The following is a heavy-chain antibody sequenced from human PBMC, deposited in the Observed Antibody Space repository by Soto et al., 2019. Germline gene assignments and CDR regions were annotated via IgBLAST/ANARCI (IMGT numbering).Heavy chain of an antibody. CDR2: IVVGSGNT. CDR3: AASQHYYDSSGYPPGLRYYYGMDV. V-gene: IGHV1-58*01. Sequence: GASVKVSCKASGFTFTSSAVQWVRQARGQRLEWIGWIVVGSGNTNYAQKFQERVTITRDMSTSTAYMEPSSLRSEDTAVYYCAASQHYYDSSGYPPGLRYYYGMDVWGQGTTVTVSS. CDR1: GFTFTSSA. J-gene: IGHJ6*02. D-gene: IGHD3-22*01.